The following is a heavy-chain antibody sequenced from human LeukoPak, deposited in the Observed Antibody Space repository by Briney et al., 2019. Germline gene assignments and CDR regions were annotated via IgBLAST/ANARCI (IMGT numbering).Heavy chain of an antibody. CDR2: ISSSSSYI. CDR3: ARGPNYYDSSGYYGYYYYMDV. Sequence: GGSLRLSCAASGFTFSSFAMSWVRQAPGKGLEWVSSISSSSSYIYYADSVKGRFTISRDNAKNSLYLQMNSLRAEDTAVYYCARGPNYYDSSGYYGYYYYMDVWGKGTTVTVSS. CDR1: GFTFSSFA. J-gene: IGHJ6*03. D-gene: IGHD3-22*01. V-gene: IGHV3-21*01.